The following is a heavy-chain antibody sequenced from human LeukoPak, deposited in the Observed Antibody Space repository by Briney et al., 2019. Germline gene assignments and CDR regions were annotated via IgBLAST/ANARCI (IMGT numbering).Heavy chain of an antibody. CDR2: INPSGGST. CDR3: ARDLGDRSRAYFAFDY. Sequence: ASVKVSCKASGYTFTSYYMHWVRQAPGQGLEWMGIINPSGGSTSYAQKFQGRVTMTRDTSTSTVYMELSSLRSEDTAVYYCARDLGDRSRAYFAFDYWGQGTLVTVSS. CDR1: GYTFTSYY. D-gene: IGHD3-16*01. J-gene: IGHJ4*02. V-gene: IGHV1-46*01.